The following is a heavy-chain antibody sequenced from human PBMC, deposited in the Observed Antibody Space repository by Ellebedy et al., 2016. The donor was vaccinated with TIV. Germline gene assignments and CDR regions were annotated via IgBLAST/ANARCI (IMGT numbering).Heavy chain of an antibody. Sequence: GESLKISCAASGFSFNTYAMHWVRQAPGKGLEWVAVISKDGSKKYYADSVKGRFRMSRDNSKNALFLQMSSLRPEDTAVYYCARHGRGLDSWGQGTLVTVSS. CDR3: ARHGRGLDS. CDR2: ISKDGSKK. CDR1: GFSFNTYA. J-gene: IGHJ4*02. D-gene: IGHD1-26*01. V-gene: IGHV3-30*03.